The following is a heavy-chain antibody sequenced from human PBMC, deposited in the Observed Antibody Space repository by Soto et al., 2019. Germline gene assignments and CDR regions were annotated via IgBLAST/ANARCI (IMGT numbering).Heavy chain of an antibody. CDR2: ISTTGDRT. Sequence: EVQMLQTGGGLVQPRGSLRLYCEASGFAFSGYAMSWVRQAPGRGLEWVSAISTTGDRTYYADPVKGRFTISRDNSKNTLYLQMHILRAEDTAVYYCAKDLRGDDLGRDYWGQGALVTVSS. J-gene: IGHJ4*02. CDR1: GFAFSGYA. CDR3: AKDLRGDDLGRDY. V-gene: IGHV3-23*01. D-gene: IGHD7-27*01.